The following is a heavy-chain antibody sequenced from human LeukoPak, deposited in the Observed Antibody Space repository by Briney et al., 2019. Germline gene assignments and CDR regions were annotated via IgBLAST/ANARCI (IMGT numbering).Heavy chain of an antibody. Sequence: GESLRLSCAASGFTFSSYGMHWVRQAPGKGLEWVAVIWYDGSNKYYADSVKGRFTISRDNSKNTLYLQMNSLRAEDTAVYYCARDSYYYDSSGYSDYWGQGTLVTVSS. CDR1: GFTFSSYG. J-gene: IGHJ4*02. D-gene: IGHD3-22*01. V-gene: IGHV3-33*01. CDR2: IWYDGSNK. CDR3: ARDSYYYDSSGYSDY.